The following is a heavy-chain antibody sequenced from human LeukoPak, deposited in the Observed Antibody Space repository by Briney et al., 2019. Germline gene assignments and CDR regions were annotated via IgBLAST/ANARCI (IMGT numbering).Heavy chain of an antibody. CDR3: ARDNYNSGWSVWFDP. D-gene: IGHD6-19*01. J-gene: IGHJ5*02. Sequence: PSETLSLTCTVSGGSISSYYWSWIRQPAGKGLEWIGRIYTSGSTNYNPSLKSRVTMSVDTSKNQFSLKLGSVTAADTAVYYCARDNYNSGWSVWFDPWGQGTLVTVSS. CDR2: IYTSGST. V-gene: IGHV4-4*07. CDR1: GGSISSYY.